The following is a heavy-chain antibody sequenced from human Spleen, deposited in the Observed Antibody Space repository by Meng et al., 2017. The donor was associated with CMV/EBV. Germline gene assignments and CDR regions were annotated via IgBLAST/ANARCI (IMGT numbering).Heavy chain of an antibody. D-gene: IGHD2-2*01. V-gene: IGHV3-73*01. CDR2: IRSRSNNYAT. J-gene: IGHJ6*02. CDR3: AKTLRGYCTSTSCSYYYYGMDV. CDR1: GFTFSGSA. Sequence: GESLKISCAASGFTFSGSAMHWVRQAHGKGLEWVGRIRSRSNNYATGYAASVKGRFIISRDDSKNTAYLQMNSLKTEDTAVYYCAKTLRGYCTSTSCSYYYYGMDVWGLGTTVTVSS.